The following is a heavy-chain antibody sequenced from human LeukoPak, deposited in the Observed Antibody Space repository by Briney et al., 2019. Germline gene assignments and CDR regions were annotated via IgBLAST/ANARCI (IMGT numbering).Heavy chain of an antibody. CDR1: GFTFSSYS. V-gene: IGHV3-21*01. CDR2: ISSSSSYI. CDR3: ARVGLQYYYGMDV. Sequence: GGSLRLSCAASGFTFSSYSMNWVRQAPGKGLEWVSYISSSSSYIYYADSVKGRFTISRDNAKNSLYLQMNSLRAEDTAVYYWARVGLQYYYGMDVWGQGTTGAVSS. J-gene: IGHJ6*02.